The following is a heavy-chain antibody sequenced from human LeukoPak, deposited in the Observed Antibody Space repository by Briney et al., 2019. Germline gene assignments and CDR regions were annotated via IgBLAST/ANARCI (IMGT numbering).Heavy chain of an antibody. CDR2: LYYSGST. J-gene: IGHJ4*02. V-gene: IGHV4-39*01. CDR3: ARLSKGRYFDYIFDY. CDR1: GGSVSSTEFS. Sequence: SETLSLTCTVSGGSVSSTEFSWGWIRQPPGKGLQWVGNLYYSGSTSYHPSLNSRVTMSVDTSKNQFSLKMTSVTAADTAAYYCARLSKGRYFDYIFDYWGQGSLVTVSS. D-gene: IGHD3-9*01.